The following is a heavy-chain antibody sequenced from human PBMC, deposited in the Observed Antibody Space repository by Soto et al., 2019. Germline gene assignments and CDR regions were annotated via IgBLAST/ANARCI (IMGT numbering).Heavy chain of an antibody. J-gene: IGHJ3*02. V-gene: IGHV3-33*01. CDR1: GFTFSSYG. D-gene: IGHD2-2*01. CDR2: IWYDGSNK. Sequence: GGSLRLSCAASGFTFSSYGMHWVRQAPGKGLEWVAVIWYDGSNKYYADSVEGRFTISRDNSKNTLYLQMNSLRAEDTAVYYCAREDIVVVPAAISAFDIWGQGTMVTVSS. CDR3: AREDIVVVPAAISAFDI.